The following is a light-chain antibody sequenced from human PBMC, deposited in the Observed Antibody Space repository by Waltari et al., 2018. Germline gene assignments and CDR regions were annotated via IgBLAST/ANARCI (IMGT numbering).Light chain of an antibody. J-gene: IGKJ5*01. CDR3: QKYNSALIT. CDR1: QGISNY. V-gene: IGKV1-27*01. CDR2: AAS. Sequence: DIQMTQSPSSLSASVGDRVTITCRASQGISNYLAWYQQKPGKVPKLLIYAASTLQSGVPSRFSGSGSGTDFTLTISSPQPEDVATYYCQKYNSALITFGQGTRLEIK.